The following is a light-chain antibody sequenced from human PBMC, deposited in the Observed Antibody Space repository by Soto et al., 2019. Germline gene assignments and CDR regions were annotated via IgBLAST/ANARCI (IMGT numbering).Light chain of an antibody. Sequence: DIVMTQSPDSLAVSLGERATINCKSSQSVLHSSNNKNYLAWYQQKPGQPPKLLIYWASTRQSGVPDRFSGSGSGTDFTLTISSLQAEDVAVYHCQQYYRTPQTFGEGPKVEIK. CDR2: WAS. CDR1: QSVLHSSNNKNY. J-gene: IGKJ1*01. V-gene: IGKV4-1*01. CDR3: QQYYRTPQT.